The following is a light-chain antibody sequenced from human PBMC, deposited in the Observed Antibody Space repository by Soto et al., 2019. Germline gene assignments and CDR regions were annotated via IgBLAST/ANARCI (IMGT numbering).Light chain of an antibody. J-gene: IGLJ2*01. Sequence: SYELTQPPSVSVSPGRTASITCSGDKLGDKYACWYQQKPGQSPVLVIHQDSKRPSGIPERFSGSNSGNTATLTISGTQAMDEADYYCQAWDSSTVVFGGGTKLTVL. CDR1: KLGDKY. CDR2: QDS. CDR3: QAWDSSTVV. V-gene: IGLV3-1*01.